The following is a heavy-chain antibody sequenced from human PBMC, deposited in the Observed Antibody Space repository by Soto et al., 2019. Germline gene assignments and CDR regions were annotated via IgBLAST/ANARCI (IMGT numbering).Heavy chain of an antibody. CDR3: AVAQGYCSSTSCYRTQNWFDP. CDR1: GGSISSYY. Sequence: SETLSLTCTVSGGSISSYYWSWIRQHPGKGLEWIGYIYYSGSTNYNPSLKSRVTISVDTSKNQFSLKLSSVTAADTAVYYCAVAQGYCSSTSCYRTQNWFDPWGQGTLVTVSS. V-gene: IGHV4-59*08. J-gene: IGHJ5*02. CDR2: IYYSGST. D-gene: IGHD2-2*01.